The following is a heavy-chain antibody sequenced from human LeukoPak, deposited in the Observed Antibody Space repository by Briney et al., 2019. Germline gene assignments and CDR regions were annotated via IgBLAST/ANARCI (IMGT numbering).Heavy chain of an antibody. CDR2: IYYSGST. CDR1: GGSISSYY. CDR3: ARAGRQSSGHMGY. J-gene: IGHJ4*02. Sequence: SETLSLTCTVSGGSISSYYWSWIRQPPGKGLEWIGYIYYSGSTNYNPSLKSRVTISVDTSKNQFSLKLSSVTAADTAVYYCARAGRQSSGHMGYWGQGTLVTVSS. D-gene: IGHD3-22*01. V-gene: IGHV4-59*12.